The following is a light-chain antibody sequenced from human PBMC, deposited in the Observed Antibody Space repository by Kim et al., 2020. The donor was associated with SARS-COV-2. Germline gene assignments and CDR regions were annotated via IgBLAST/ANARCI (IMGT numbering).Light chain of an antibody. CDR2: TAS. J-gene: IGKJ4*01. Sequence: DIQVTQSPSSLSASVGDSVTITCRASQNIAVYLNWYQQRPGKPPQLLIYTASNLQSGVPSRFSGSGFGTDFTLTISSLQPDDFATYYCQESYSPPSRLTFGGGTKVDIK. V-gene: IGKV1-39*01. CDR1: QNIAVY. CDR3: QESYSPPSRLT.